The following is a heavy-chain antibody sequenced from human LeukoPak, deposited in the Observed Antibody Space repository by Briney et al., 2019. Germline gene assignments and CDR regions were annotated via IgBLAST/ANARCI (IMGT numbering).Heavy chain of an antibody. CDR3: AGDYYYDSSGYPGYFDY. CDR2: MNPNSGNT. CDR1: GYTFTSYD. V-gene: IGHV1-8*01. D-gene: IGHD3-22*01. Sequence: ETSVKVSCKASGYTFTSYDINWVRQATGQGLEWMGWMNPNSGNTGYAQKFQGRVTMTRNTSISTAYMELSSLRSEDTAVYYCAGDYYYDSSGYPGYFDYWGQGTLVTVSS. J-gene: IGHJ4*02.